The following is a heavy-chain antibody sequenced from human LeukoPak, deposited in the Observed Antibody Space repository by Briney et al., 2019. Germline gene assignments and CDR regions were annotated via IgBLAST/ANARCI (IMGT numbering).Heavy chain of an antibody. CDR2: IYTSGST. V-gene: IGHV4-61*02. J-gene: IGHJ6*03. CDR1: GGSISSGSYY. CDR3: ARAPLYYYYMDV. Sequence: SETLSLTCAVSGGSISSGSYYWSWIRQPAGKGLELIGRIYTSGSTNYNPSLKTRVTISVDTSKNQFSLKLSSVTAADTAVYYCARAPLYYYYMDVWGKGTTVTVSS.